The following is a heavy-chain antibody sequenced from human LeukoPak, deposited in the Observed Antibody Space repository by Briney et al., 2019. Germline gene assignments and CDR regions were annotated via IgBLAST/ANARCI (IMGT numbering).Heavy chain of an antibody. CDR2: INTNTGNP. CDR1: GYTFTTYA. CDR3: ARICTSCYAGVWYFDL. J-gene: IGHJ2*01. D-gene: IGHD2-2*01. Sequence: GASVKVSCKASGYTFTTYAMNWVRQAPGQGLEWMGWINTNTGNPTYAQGFTGRFVFSLGTSVSTAYLQISSLKAEDTAVYYCARICTSCYAGVWYFDLWGRGTLVTVSS. V-gene: IGHV7-4-1*02.